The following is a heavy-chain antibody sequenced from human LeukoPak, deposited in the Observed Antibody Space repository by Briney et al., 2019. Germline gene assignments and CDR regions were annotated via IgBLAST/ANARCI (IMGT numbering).Heavy chain of an antibody. Sequence: ASVKVSCKASGYTFTSYGMHWVRQAPGQRLEWMGWINAANGNTKYSQKFQGRVTITRDTSASTAYMELSSLRSEDTAVYYCARDPGFQGYCSSTSCYMAPDWYFDLWGRGTLVTVSS. CDR2: INAANGNT. CDR3: ARDPGFQGYCSSTSCYMAPDWYFDL. V-gene: IGHV1-3*01. CDR1: GYTFTSYG. J-gene: IGHJ2*01. D-gene: IGHD2-2*02.